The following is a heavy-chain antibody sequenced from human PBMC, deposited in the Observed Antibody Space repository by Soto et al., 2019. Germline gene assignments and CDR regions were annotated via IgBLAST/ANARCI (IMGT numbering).Heavy chain of an antibody. CDR3: ANPYSSSATVVDY. Sequence: QVQLVESGGGVVQPGRSLRLSCAASGFTFSSYGMHWFRQAPGKGLEWVAVISYDGSNKYYADSVKGRFTIARDNSKNTLYLQMNSLRAEDTAVYYCANPYSSSATVVDYWGQGTLVTVSS. D-gene: IGHD6-13*01. CDR1: GFTFSSYG. J-gene: IGHJ4*02. CDR2: ISYDGSNK. V-gene: IGHV3-30*18.